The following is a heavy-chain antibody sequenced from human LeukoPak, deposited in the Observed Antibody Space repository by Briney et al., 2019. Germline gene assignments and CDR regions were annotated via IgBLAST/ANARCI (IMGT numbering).Heavy chain of an antibody. V-gene: IGHV3-11*01. D-gene: IGHD3-22*01. CDR2: ISDSGSTI. J-gene: IGHJ4*02. Sequence: GGSLRLSCAASGFTFSDYYMSWIRQTPGKGLEWVSYISDSGSTINYADFVKGRLTISRDNAKKSLFLQMNSLRAEDTAVYYCAIYYDSSGSIDHWGQGTLVTVSS. CDR3: AIYYDSSGSIDH. CDR1: GFTFSDYY.